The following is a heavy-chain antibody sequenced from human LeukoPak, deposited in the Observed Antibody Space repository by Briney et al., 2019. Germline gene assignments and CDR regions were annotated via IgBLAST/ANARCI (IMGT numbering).Heavy chain of an antibody. CDR3: ARLGRRLQFDAFDI. J-gene: IGHJ3*02. CDR1: GGSISSYY. CDR2: IYYSGST. Sequence: SETLSLTCTVSGGSISSYYWSWIRQPPGKGLEWIGYIYYSGSTNYNPSLKSRVTISVDTSKNQFSLKLSSVTAADTAVYYCARLGRRLQFDAFDIWGQGTMVTVSS. D-gene: IGHD5-24*01. V-gene: IGHV4-59*08.